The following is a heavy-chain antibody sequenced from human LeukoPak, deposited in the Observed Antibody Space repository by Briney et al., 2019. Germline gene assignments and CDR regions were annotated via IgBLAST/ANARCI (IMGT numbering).Heavy chain of an antibody. CDR2: MKQDGSEK. Sequence: KPGGSLRLSCAASGFTFSRYWMTWVRQAPGKGLEWVAHMKQDGSEKYYVDSVKGRFTISRDNDKTSLYLQMSSLRAEDTAVYYCARDLTGEGVGAFDIWGPGTMVTVSS. CDR3: ARDLTGEGVGAFDI. CDR1: GFTFSRYW. D-gene: IGHD7-27*01. J-gene: IGHJ3*02. V-gene: IGHV3-7*01.